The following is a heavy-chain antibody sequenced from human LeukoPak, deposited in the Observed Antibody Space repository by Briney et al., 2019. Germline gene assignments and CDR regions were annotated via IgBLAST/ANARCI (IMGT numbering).Heavy chain of an antibody. D-gene: IGHD2-2*01. Sequence: ASVKVSCKTSGGTFSSYAISWVRQAPGQGLEWMGIINPSGGSTSYAQKFQGRVTMTRDTSTSTVYMELSSLRSEDTAVYYCARVPAAIVVGGDYWGQGTLVTVSS. CDR3: ARVPAAIVVGGDY. CDR2: INPSGGST. J-gene: IGHJ4*02. V-gene: IGHV1-46*01. CDR1: GGTFSSYA.